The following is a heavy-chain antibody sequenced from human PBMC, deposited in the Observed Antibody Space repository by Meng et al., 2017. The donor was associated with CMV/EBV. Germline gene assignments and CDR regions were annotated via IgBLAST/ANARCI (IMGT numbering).Heavy chain of an antibody. D-gene: IGHD1-7*01. V-gene: IGHV4-61*02. CDR3: ARDLRVAGTPLGWYFDL. Sequence: QVQLQESGPGLVKPSQPLSLTCTVSGGSISSGSYYWSWIRQPAGKGLEWIGRIYTSGSTNYNPSLKSRVTISVDTSKNQFSLKLSSVTAADTAVYYCARDLRVAGTPLGWYFDLWGRGTLVTVSS. J-gene: IGHJ2*01. CDR1: GGSISSGSYY. CDR2: IYTSGST.